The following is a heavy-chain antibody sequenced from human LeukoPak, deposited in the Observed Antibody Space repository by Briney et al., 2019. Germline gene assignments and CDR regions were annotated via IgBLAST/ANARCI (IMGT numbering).Heavy chain of an antibody. D-gene: IGHD3-22*01. Sequence: SETLSLTCAVYGGSFSGYYWSWIRQPPGKGLEWVGEINHSGSANLNPSLKSRVTISVDTSKNQFSLKLSSVTAAETAVYYCARRITMIVVVPTVWFDPRGQGTLVTVSS. V-gene: IGHV4-34*01. CDR1: GGSFSGYY. CDR2: INHSGSA. J-gene: IGHJ5*02. CDR3: ARRITMIVVVPTVWFDP.